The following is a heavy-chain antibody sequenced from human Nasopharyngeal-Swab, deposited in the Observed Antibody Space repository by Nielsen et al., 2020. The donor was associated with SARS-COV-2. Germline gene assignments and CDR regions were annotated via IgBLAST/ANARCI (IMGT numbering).Heavy chain of an antibody. CDR2: IYTSGST. Sequence: WIRQPPGKGLEWIGRIYTSGSTHYNPSLKSRVTISVDTSKNQFSLKLSSVTAADTAVYYCARVSPYYYMDVWGKGTTVTVSS. V-gene: IGHV4-61*02. CDR3: ARVSPYYYMDV. J-gene: IGHJ6*03.